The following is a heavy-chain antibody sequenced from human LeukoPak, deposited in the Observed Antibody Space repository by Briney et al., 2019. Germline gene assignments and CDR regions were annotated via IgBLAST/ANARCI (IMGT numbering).Heavy chain of an antibody. V-gene: IGHV3-30*18. CDR2: ISYDGSNK. J-gene: IGHJ4*02. CDR3: AKLDYYDSSGYSDPDY. CDR1: GFTFSSYG. Sequence: GRSLRLSCAASGFTFSSYGMHWVRQAPGKGLEWVAVISYDGSNKYYADSVKGRFTISRDNSKNTLYLQMNSLRAEDTAVYYCAKLDYYDSSGYSDPDYWGQGTLVTVSS. D-gene: IGHD3-22*01.